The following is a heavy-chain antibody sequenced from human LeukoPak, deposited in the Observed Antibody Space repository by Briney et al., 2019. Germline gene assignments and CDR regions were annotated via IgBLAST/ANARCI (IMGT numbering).Heavy chain of an antibody. V-gene: IGHV3-11*01. CDR1: GFTFSDYY. J-gene: IGHJ4*02. Sequence: GGSLRLSCAASGFTFSDYYMSWLRQAPGKGLEWVSSISRGGNSIYYTDSVKGRFTISRDNAKNSLYLQMNSLRAEDTAIYYCARDQYLDYRGQGTLVTVSS. CDR2: ISRGGNSI. CDR3: ARDQYLDY.